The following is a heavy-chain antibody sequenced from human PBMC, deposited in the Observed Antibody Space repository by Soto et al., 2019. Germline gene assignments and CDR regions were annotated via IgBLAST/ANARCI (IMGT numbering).Heavy chain of an antibody. CDR2: INPNSGRT. D-gene: IGHD2-8*01. CDR1: GYTFTGYY. J-gene: IGHJ6*02. CDR3: ARDVEDIFRVVYANDGMDV. Sequence: ASVTVSCKASGYTFTGYYMHWLQQAPGQRLEWMGWINPNSGRTDYAQKPQAQVTMTRDTSISTAYMQLRRQRCDDPAVYHCARDVEDIFRVVYANDGMDVWGQGTTVTVSS. V-gene: IGHV1-2*02.